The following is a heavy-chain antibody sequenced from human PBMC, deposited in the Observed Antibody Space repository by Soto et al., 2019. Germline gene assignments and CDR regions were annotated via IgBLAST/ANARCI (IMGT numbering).Heavy chain of an antibody. CDR1: GGTFSSYT. CDR2: IIPTLGIA. CDR3: ARSMAARIRYYYYMYV. V-gene: IGHV1-69*02. Sequence: QVQLVQSGAEVKKPGSSVKVSCKASGGTFSSYTISWVRQAPGQGLEWMGRIIPTLGIANYAQKFQGRVTITAEKSTRTAYMARSRLTSDDRAVYYCARSMAARIRYYYYMYVWGKGATVTVSS. J-gene: IGHJ6*03. D-gene: IGHD6-6*01.